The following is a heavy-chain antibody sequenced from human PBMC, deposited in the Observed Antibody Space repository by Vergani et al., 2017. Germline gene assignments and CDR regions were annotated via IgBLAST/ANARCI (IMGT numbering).Heavy chain of an antibody. Sequence: EVMLVQSGAEVKKPGESLKISCKYSESSFISNEIAWVRQMSGKGLQWMGNINPIDSKIAYSPSFQGQAIMSLDKSITTAYLQWRSLKASDTDIYYCTGHVPCGDGAYLHFDHWGEGTQVTVSS. CDR2: INPIDSKI. D-gene: IGHD2-21*01. CDR1: ESSFISNE. J-gene: IGHJ4*02. V-gene: IGHV5-51*01. CDR3: TGHVPCGDGAYLHFDH.